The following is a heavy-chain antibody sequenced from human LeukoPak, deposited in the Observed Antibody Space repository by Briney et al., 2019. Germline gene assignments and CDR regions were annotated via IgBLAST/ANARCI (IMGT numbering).Heavy chain of an antibody. V-gene: IGHV4-59*01. CDR3: ARAGMATITTYFDY. CDR2: IYYSGST. CDR1: GGSISSYY. D-gene: IGHD5-24*01. Sequence: PSETLSLTCTVSGGSISSYYWSRIRQPPGKGLEWIGYIYYSGSTNYNPSLKSRVTISVDTSKNQFSLKLSSVTAADTAVYYCARAGMATITTYFDYWGQGTLVTVSS. J-gene: IGHJ4*02.